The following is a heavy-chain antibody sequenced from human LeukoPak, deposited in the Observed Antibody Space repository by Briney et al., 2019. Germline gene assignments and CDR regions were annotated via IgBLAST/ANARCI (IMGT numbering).Heavy chain of an antibody. D-gene: IGHD5-18*01. J-gene: IGHJ4*02. CDR2: ISWNSGSI. Sequence: GGSLRLSCAASGFTFDDYAMHWVRQAPGKGLEWVSGISWNSGSIGYADSVKGRFTISRDNAKNSLYLQMNSLRAEDTALYYCATPERGYGYYFLYWGQGTLVTVSS. CDR3: ATPERGYGYYFLY. V-gene: IGHV3-9*01. CDR1: GFTFDDYA.